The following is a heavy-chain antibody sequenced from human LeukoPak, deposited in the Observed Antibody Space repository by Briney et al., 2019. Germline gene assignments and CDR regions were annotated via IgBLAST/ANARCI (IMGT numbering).Heavy chain of an antibody. Sequence: GGSLRLSCAASGFTFSSYGMHWVRQAPGKGLEWVAVISYDGSNKYYADSVKGRFTISRDNSKNTLYLQMNSLRAEDTAVYYCARTLTPHYYDSGGYPFDPWGQGTLVTVSS. J-gene: IGHJ5*02. CDR3: ARTLTPHYYDSGGYPFDP. CDR1: GFTFSSYG. CDR2: ISYDGSNK. V-gene: IGHV3-30*03. D-gene: IGHD3-22*01.